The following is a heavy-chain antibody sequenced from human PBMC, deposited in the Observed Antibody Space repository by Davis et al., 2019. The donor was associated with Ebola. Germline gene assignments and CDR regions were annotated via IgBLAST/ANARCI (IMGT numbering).Heavy chain of an antibody. CDR1: GYTFTSYG. Sequence: ASVKVSCKASGYTFTSYGINWVRQATGQGLEWMGWMNPNSGNTGYAQKFQGRVTMTEDTSTDTAYMELSSLRSEDTAVYYCATGSDEYSRMFDIWGQGTMVTVSS. CDR2: MNPNSGNT. J-gene: IGHJ3*02. D-gene: IGHD6-6*01. CDR3: ATGSDEYSRMFDI. V-gene: IGHV1-8*02.